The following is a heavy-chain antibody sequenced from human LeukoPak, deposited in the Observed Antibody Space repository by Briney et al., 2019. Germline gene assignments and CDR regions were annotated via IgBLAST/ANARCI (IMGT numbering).Heavy chain of an antibody. V-gene: IGHV4-59*01. CDR2: IYYSGST. J-gene: IGHJ3*02. D-gene: IGHD3-9*01. CDR1: GGSISSYY. Sequence: SETLSLTCTVSGGSISSYYWSWIRQPPGQGLEWIGYIYYSGSTNYNPSLKSRVTISVDTSKNQFSLKLSSVTAADTAVYYCARARYVNSFYAFDIWGQGTLVTVSS. CDR3: ARARYVNSFYAFDI.